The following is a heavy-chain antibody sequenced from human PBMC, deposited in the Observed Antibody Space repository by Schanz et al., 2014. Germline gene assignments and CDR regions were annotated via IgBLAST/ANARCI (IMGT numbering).Heavy chain of an antibody. CDR1: GFTFSSHW. CDR3: AKIERNED. J-gene: IGHJ4*02. V-gene: IGHV3-74*01. D-gene: IGHD1-1*01. CDR2: INSVGSNT. Sequence: EVQLVQSGGGLVQPGGSLRLSCAASGFTFSSHWIHWVRQDPGKGLVWVARINSVGSNTDYADSVTGRFTISRDNAKNTLYLQMNSLRAEDTAVYFCAKIERNEDWGQGTLVTVSS.